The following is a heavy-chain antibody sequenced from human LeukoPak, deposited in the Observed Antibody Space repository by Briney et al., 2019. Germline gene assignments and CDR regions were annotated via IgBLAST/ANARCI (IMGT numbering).Heavy chain of an antibody. J-gene: IGHJ4*02. CDR3: ARVKNYYDSSGYFDY. V-gene: IGHV3-11*01. D-gene: IGHD3-22*01. Sequence: GGSLRLSCAASGFTFSDYYMSWIRQAPGKGLEWVSHISSSGSTIYYADSVKGRFTISRDNAKNSLYLQMNSLRAEDTAVYYCARVKNYYDSSGYFDYWGQGTLVTVSS. CDR2: ISSSGSTI. CDR1: GFTFSDYY.